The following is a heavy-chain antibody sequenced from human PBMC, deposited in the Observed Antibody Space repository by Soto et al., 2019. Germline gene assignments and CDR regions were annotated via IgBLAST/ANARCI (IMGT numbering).Heavy chain of an antibody. Sequence: EVQLVESGGGLVQPGGSLRLSCAASGFTFEDYAMHWVRQTPGKGLEWVSGITCNGVAMGYAASVQGRFTISRDDAQNSLVLQMISLSPEYMALYYSARSFLARLHYYRYMDVWGKWTAFTVCS. J-gene: IGHJ6*03. CDR2: ITCNGVAM. CDR3: ARSFLARLHYYRYMDV. V-gene: IGHV3-9*03. CDR1: GFTFEDYA.